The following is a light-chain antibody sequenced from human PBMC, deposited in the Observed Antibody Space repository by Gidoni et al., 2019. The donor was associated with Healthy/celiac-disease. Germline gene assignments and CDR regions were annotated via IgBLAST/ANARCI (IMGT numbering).Light chain of an antibody. CDR3: AAWDDSLNGSYV. V-gene: IGLV1-44*01. CDR2: SNN. J-gene: IGLJ1*01. CDR1: SSNIGSNT. Sequence: QSVLTQPPSASGTPGQRVTISCSGRSSNIGSNTVNWYQQLPGTAPKPLIYSNNQRPSGVPDRFSGSKSGTSASLAISGLQSEDEADYYCAAWDDSLNGSYVFGTGTKVTVL.